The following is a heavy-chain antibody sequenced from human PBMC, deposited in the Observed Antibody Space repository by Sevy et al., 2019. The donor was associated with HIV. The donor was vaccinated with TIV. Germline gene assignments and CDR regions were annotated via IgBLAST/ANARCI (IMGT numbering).Heavy chain of an antibody. V-gene: IGHV3-23*01. J-gene: IGHJ4*02. D-gene: IGHD2-2*01. CDR3: AKDLDIVAVAAAIRLSY. CDR2: LSGTGGST. Sequence: GESLKISCAASGFTFRNYAMSWVRQAPGKGLEWVSALSGTGGSTYYADSVKGRFTISRDNSKNTLYLQMNSLGVEDTAVYYCAKDLDIVAVAAAIRLSYWGQGTLVTVSS. CDR1: GFTFRNYA.